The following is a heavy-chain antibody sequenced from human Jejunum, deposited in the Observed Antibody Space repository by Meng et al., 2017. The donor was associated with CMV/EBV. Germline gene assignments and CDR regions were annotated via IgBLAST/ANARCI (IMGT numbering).Heavy chain of an antibody. CDR3: ERDNDGSSHYSQFDY. CDR1: GYHINSYG. J-gene: IGHJ4*02. V-gene: IGHV3-33*01. CDR2: LWDDGRRK. D-gene: IGHD3-22*01. Sequence: GYHINSYGIQWVRQCQGKGLGWVAVLWDDGRRKYLEDSAQGRFSISRDDSKNTVYLKMNSLRDEDTAVYYCERDNDGSSHYSQFDYWGQGTLVTVSS.